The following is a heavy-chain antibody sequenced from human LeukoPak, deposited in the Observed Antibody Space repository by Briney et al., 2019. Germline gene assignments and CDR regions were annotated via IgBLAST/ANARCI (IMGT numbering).Heavy chain of an antibody. CDR3: ARAAARHYYYYMDV. Sequence: ASVKVSCKASGYTFTSYGISWVRQAPGQGLEWMGWISSYKSNTNYAQKFQGRVTITADKSTSTAYMELSSLRSEDTAVYYCARAAARHYYYYMDVWGKGTTVTVSS. J-gene: IGHJ6*03. D-gene: IGHD6-6*01. CDR2: ISSYKSNT. CDR1: GYTFTSYG. V-gene: IGHV1-18*01.